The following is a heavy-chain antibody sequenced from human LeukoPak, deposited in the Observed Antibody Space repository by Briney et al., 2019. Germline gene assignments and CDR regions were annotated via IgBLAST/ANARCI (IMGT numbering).Heavy chain of an antibody. D-gene: IGHD5-18*01. CDR1: GFTLSSYG. J-gene: IGHJ4*02. V-gene: IGHV3-33*01. Sequence: GGSLRLSCAASGFTLSSYGMHWVRQAPGKGLEWVAVIWYDGSNKYYADSVKGRFTISRDNSKNTLYLQMNSLRAEDTAVYYCARDTAMANFDYWGQGTLVTVSS. CDR2: IWYDGSNK. CDR3: ARDTAMANFDY.